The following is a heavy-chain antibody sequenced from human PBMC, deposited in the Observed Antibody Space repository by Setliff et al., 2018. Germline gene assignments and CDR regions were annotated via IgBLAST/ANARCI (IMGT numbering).Heavy chain of an antibody. CDR1: TFTFSKYA. D-gene: IGHD2-15*01. CDR2: IGASGDRT. Sequence: HPGGSLRLSCVASTFTFSKYAITWVRQAPGKGLEWVSSIGASGDRTYYADSVKGRFTISRDNSRNSLYLQMNSLRVEDTAEYYCARGVVVVVAATSNYFDPWGQGTLVTVS. V-gene: IGHV3-23*01. J-gene: IGHJ5*02. CDR3: ARGVVVVVAATSNYFDP.